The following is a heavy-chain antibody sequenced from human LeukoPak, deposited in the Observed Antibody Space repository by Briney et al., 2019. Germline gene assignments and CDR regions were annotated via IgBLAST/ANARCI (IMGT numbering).Heavy chain of an antibody. V-gene: IGHV4-59*01. D-gene: IGHD1-7*01. Sequence: SETLSLTCSVSGGSISSYYWSWIRQHPGKGLEWIGYIYYSGSTNYNPSLKSRVTISVDTSKNQFSLKLSSVTAADTAVYYCARDNWNYGSSMDVWGQGTTVIVSS. CDR2: IYYSGST. CDR3: ARDNWNYGSSMDV. J-gene: IGHJ6*02. CDR1: GGSISSYY.